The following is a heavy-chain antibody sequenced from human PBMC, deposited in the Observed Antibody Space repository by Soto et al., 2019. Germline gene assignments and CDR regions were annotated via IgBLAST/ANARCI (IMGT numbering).Heavy chain of an antibody. D-gene: IGHD6-13*01. J-gene: IGHJ6*02. V-gene: IGHV3-15*07. Sequence: GGSLRLSCAASGFTFSNAWMNWVRQAPGKGLEWVGRIKSKTDGGTTDYAAPVKGRFTISRDDSKNTLYLQMNSLKTEDTAVYYCTTAQTVMYRQQLDRDYYYYGMDVWGQGTTVTVSS. CDR1: GFTFSNAW. CDR2: IKSKTDGGTT. CDR3: TTAQTVMYRQQLDRDYYYYGMDV.